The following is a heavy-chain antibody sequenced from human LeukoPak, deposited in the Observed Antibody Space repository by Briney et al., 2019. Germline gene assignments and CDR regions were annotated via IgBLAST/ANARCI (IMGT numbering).Heavy chain of an antibody. J-gene: IGHJ4*02. CDR2: IKSKTEAGTT. CDR3: ATEDDSSTYHFDC. D-gene: IGHD3-22*01. Sequence: PGGSLRLSCAASGFIFSDYHMSWIRQAPGKGLEWVGRIKSKTEAGTTDYAAPVKGRFTISRDDSKDTLYLQMSSLKTEDTAVYYCATEDDSSTYHFDCWGQGTLVTVSS. V-gene: IGHV3-15*01. CDR1: GFIFSDYH.